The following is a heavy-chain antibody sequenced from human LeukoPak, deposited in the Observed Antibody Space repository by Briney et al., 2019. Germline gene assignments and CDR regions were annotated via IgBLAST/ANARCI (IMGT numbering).Heavy chain of an antibody. CDR1: GFTFSSYA. CDR3: ARVRSAISIAAVFDY. J-gene: IGHJ4*02. V-gene: IGHV3-30*04. CDR2: ISYDGSNK. D-gene: IGHD6-6*01. Sequence: SGGSLRLSCAASGFTFSSYAMHWVRQAPGKGLEWVAVISYDGSNKYYADSVKGRFTISRDNSKNTLYLQMNSLRAEDTAVYYCARVRSAISIAAVFDYWGQGTLVTVSS.